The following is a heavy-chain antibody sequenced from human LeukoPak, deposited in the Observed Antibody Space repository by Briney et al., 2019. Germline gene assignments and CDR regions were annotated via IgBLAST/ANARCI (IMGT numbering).Heavy chain of an antibody. J-gene: IGHJ4*02. D-gene: IGHD1-26*01. Sequence: SETLSLTCTVSLDSITIYYWRWIRHTAQRRLEWSGRIYTTGTTNSNPSLKGRVTVSVDTPKNHFFLKLRSVTAADTAVYYCARDVGASNFDSWGQGVQVTVSS. CDR3: ARDVGASNFDS. CDR1: LDSITIYY. CDR2: IYTTGTT. V-gene: IGHV4-4*07.